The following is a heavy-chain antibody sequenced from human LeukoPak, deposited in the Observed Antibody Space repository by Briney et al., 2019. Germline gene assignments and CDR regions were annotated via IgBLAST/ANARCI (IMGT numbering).Heavy chain of an antibody. CDR2: IGTGGDT. J-gene: IGHJ4*02. D-gene: IGHD2-15*01. CDR1: GFTFSSYA. V-gene: IGHV3-23*01. Sequence: GGSLGLSCVASGFTFSSYAMSWVRQAPGKGLEWVSTIGTGGDTYYTDSVKGRFTISRDNSKNTLSLQMSSLRADDTAVYYCAKNVPGRAIDYWGQGTLVTVSS. CDR3: AKNVPGRAIDY.